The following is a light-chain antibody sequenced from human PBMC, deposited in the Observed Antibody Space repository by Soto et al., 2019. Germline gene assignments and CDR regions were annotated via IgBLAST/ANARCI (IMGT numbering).Light chain of an antibody. CDR2: AAS. CDR3: QQTYITRT. J-gene: IGKJ1*01. Sequence: DIQMTQSPSSLSASVGDRVTITCRASQSIISYLNWYQRKPGKAPRLLIYAASSLQGGVPSRFSGSGSGTDFTLTINSLQPEDFATYYCQQTYITRTFGQGTKVEVK. CDR1: QSIISY. V-gene: IGKV1-39*01.